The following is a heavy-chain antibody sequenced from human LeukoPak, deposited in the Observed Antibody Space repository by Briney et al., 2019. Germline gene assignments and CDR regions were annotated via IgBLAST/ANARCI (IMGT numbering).Heavy chain of an antibody. Sequence: PGGSLRLSCAASGFTFSSYAMSWVRQAPGKGLEWVSGISGSGGSTYYADSVKGRFTISRDNAKNSLYLQMNSLRAEDTAVYYCARHKRYSYAFYYGMDVWGRGTTVTVSS. CDR3: ARHKRYSYAFYYGMDV. V-gene: IGHV3-23*01. CDR2: ISGSGGST. D-gene: IGHD5-18*01. CDR1: GFTFSSYA. J-gene: IGHJ6*02.